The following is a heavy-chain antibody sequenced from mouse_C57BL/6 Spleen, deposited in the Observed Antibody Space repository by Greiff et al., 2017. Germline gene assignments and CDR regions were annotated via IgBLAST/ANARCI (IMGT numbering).Heavy chain of an antibody. D-gene: IGHD2-2*01. CDR2: IDPSDSYT. CDR3: ARNGYENYAMDY. Sequence: VQLQQPGAELVRPGTSVKLSCKASGYTFTSYWMHWVKQRPGQGLEWIGVIDPSDSYTNYNQKFKGKATLTVDTSSSTAYMQLSSLTSEDSAVYYCARNGYENYAMDYWGQGTSVTVSS. J-gene: IGHJ4*01. CDR1: GYTFTSYW. V-gene: IGHV1-59*01.